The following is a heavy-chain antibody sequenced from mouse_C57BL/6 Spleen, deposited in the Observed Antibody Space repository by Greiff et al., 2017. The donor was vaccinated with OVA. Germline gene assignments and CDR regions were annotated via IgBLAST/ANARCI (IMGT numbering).Heavy chain of an antibody. D-gene: IGHD4-1*01. CDR1: GFTFSDYG. Sequence: EVKLVESGGGLVKPGGSLKLSCAASGFTFSDYGMHWVRQAPEKGLEWVAYISSGSSTIYYADTVKGRFTISRDNAKNTLFLQMTSLRSEDTAMYYCARPLAGTGYFDYWGQGTTLTVSS. J-gene: IGHJ2*01. CDR2: ISSGSSTI. V-gene: IGHV5-17*01. CDR3: ARPLAGTGYFDY.